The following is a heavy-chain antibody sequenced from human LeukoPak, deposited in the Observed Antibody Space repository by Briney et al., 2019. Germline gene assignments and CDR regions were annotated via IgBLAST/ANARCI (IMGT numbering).Heavy chain of an antibody. J-gene: IGHJ5*02. Sequence: GESLKISCKGSGYSFTSFWISWVRQMPGKGLEWMGRIDPSDSYTNYSPSFQGQVTISADKSISTAYLQWSSLKASDTAMYYCARLGSSSFWFDPWGQGTLVTVSS. CDR3: ARLGSSSFWFDP. D-gene: IGHD6-6*01. CDR1: GYSFTSFW. V-gene: IGHV5-10-1*04. CDR2: IDPSDSYT.